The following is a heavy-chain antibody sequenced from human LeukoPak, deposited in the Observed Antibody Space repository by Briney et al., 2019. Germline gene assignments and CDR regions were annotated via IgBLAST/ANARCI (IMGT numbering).Heavy chain of an antibody. CDR2: IYYSGST. Sequence: SETLSLTCTVSGGSISSGGYYWRWIRQHPGKGLEWIGYIYYSGSTYYNPSLKSRVTISVDTSKNQFSLKLSSVTAADTAVYYCARESDYGDLYYFDYWGQGTLVTVSS. J-gene: IGHJ4*02. CDR3: ARESDYGDLYYFDY. D-gene: IGHD4-17*01. V-gene: IGHV4-31*03. CDR1: GGSISSGGYY.